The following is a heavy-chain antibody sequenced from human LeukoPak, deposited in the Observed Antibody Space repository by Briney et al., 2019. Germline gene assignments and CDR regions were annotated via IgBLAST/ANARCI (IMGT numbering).Heavy chain of an antibody. Sequence: ASVKVSCKASGYTFTSYDINWVRQATGQGLEWMGWMNPNSGNTGYAQKFQGRVTMTRNTSISTAYMELSSLRSEDTAVYYCARLSYSYGYMSVYYFDYWGQGTLVTVSP. V-gene: IGHV1-8*01. CDR3: ARLSYSYGYMSVYYFDY. CDR1: GYTFTSYD. D-gene: IGHD5-18*01. J-gene: IGHJ4*02. CDR2: MNPNSGNT.